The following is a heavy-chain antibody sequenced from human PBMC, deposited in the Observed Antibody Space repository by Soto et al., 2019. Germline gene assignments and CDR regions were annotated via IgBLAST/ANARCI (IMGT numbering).Heavy chain of an antibody. V-gene: IGHV5-51*01. CDR1: GYSFANYW. J-gene: IGHJ4*02. Sequence: EVQLVQSGAEMKKPGEPLKISCKGSGYSFANYWIGWVRQMPGKGLEWMGIIYPGDSETRYSPSFQGQVIISADKSINTAYLQRSSLKASDSAMYYCARRVDYFDYWGQGTLVTVSS. CDR3: ARRVDYFDY. CDR2: IYPGDSET.